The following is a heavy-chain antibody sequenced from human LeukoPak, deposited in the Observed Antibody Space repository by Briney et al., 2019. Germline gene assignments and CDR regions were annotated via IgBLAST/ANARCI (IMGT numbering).Heavy chain of an antibody. V-gene: IGHV1-69*04. CDR3: ATPYYYDSSGYPIDY. J-gene: IGHJ4*02. CDR1: GGTFSSYA. CDR2: IIPILGIA. Sequence: SVKVSCKASGGTFSSYAISWVRQAPGQGLEWMGRIIPILGIANYAQKFQGRVTITADKSTCTAYMELSSLRSEDTAVYYCATPYYYDSSGYPIDYWGQGTLVTVSS. D-gene: IGHD3-22*01.